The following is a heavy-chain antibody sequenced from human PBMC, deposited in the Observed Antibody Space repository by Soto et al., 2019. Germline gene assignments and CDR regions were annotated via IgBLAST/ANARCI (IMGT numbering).Heavy chain of an antibody. CDR3: ASAGDTVATLPTSNWFDP. J-gene: IGHJ5*02. CDR2: INPNSGGT. CDR1: GYTFTGDY. Sequence: GASVKVSCKASGYTFTGDYMHWVRQAPGQGLEWMGWINPNSGGTNYAQKFQGRVTMTRDTSISTAYMELSRLRSDDTAVYYCASAGDTVATLPTSNWFDPWGQGTLVTVSS. V-gene: IGHV1-2*02. D-gene: IGHD5-12*01.